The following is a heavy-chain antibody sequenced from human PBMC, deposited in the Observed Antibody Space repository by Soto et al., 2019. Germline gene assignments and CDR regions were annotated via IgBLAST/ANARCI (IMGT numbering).Heavy chain of an antibody. D-gene: IGHD1-26*01. V-gene: IGHV3-30*03. CDR1: GFTVKSYG. CDR3: ARTRSAWSDFHSSSLDV. J-gene: IGHJ6*02. CDR2: ISYDSTKT. Sequence: PGGSLRLGCAACGFTVKSYGMHWVRQGPGNGLEWVAFISYDSTKTYYADSVKGRFTISRDNSNSALYVQMNSLTGEDTAVYYCARTRSAWSDFHSSSLDVWGQGTTVTVSS.